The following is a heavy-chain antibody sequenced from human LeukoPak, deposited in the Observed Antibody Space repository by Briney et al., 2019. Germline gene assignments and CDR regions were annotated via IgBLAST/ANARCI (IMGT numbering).Heavy chain of an antibody. CDR2: ISYDGSNK. CDR3: ASSRD. J-gene: IGHJ4*02. V-gene: IGHV3-30-3*01. CDR1: GFTFSSYA. Sequence: GRSLRLSCAASGFTFSSYAMHWVRQAPGKGLEWVAVISYDGSNKYYADSVKGRFTISRDNSKNTLYLQMNSLRAEDTAVYYCASSRDWGQGTLVTVSP.